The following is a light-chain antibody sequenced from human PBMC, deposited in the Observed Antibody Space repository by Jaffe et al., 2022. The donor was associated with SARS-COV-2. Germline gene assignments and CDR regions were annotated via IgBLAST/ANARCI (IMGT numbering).Light chain of an antibody. Sequence: QSALTQPPSVSGSPGQSVTISCTGTNSDVGSYNRVSWHQQPPGAAPKLIIHEVYNRPSGVPDRFSGSKSGSTASLTISGLQAEDEGDYYCSSFTTTNTWVFGGGTRLTVL. CDR3: SSFTTTNTWV. J-gene: IGLJ3*02. CDR2: EVY. CDR1: NSDVGSYNR. V-gene: IGLV2-18*02.